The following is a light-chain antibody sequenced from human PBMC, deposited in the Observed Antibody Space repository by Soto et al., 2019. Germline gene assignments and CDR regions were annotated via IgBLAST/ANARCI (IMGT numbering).Light chain of an antibody. CDR1: SSDVGGYNY. J-gene: IGLJ2*01. V-gene: IGLV2-8*01. CDR2: EVS. Sequence: QSALTQPPSASGSPGQSVTISCTGTSSDVGGYNYVSWYQQHPGKAPKLMIYEVSKRPSGVPDRFSGSKSGNTASLTVSGLQAEDAADYCCSSYAGSNHVVFGGGTKVTVL. CDR3: SSYAGSNHVV.